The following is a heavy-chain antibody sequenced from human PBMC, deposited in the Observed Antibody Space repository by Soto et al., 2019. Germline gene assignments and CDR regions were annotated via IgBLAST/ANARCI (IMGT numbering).Heavy chain of an antibody. CDR3: AKGSGSIDY. CDR1: GFTFSTNA. Sequence: GGSLRLSCAASGFTFSTNAMTWVRQAPGKGLEWVSGVSGSGGTTYHADSVKGRFTISRDNLKNTLYLQMNSLRAEDTAVYYCAKGSGSIDYWGQGTLVTVSS. CDR2: VSGSGGTT. V-gene: IGHV3-23*01. J-gene: IGHJ4*02.